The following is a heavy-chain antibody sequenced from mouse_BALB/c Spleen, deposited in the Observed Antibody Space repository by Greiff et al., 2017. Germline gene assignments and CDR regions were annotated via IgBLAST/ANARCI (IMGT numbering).Heavy chain of an antibody. CDR2: IDPETGGT. Sequence: VQRVESGAELVRPGASVTLSCKASGYTFTDYEMHWVKQTPVHGLEWIGAIDPETGGTAYNQKFKGKATLTADKSSSTAYMELRSLTSEDSAVYYCTRRGLRRGGHFDYWGQGTTLTVSS. CDR3: TRRGLRRGGHFDY. V-gene: IGHV1-15*01. D-gene: IGHD2-4*01. CDR1: GYTFTDYE. J-gene: IGHJ2*01.